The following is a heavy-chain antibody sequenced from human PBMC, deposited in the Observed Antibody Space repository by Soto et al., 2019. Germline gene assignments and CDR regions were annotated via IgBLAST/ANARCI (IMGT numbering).Heavy chain of an antibody. V-gene: IGHV3-48*01. CDR2: ISSSSSTI. CDR1: GFTFSYYN. J-gene: IGHJ4*02. Sequence: VHLVESGGGSVQPGGSLRLSCAASGFTFSYYNMNWVRQAPARGLEWVSYISSSSSTIYYADSVKGRFTISRDNASNSLYLQMNSLRAEDTAVYYCARDGDGSSWPFDYWGQGTLVTVSS. CDR3: ARDGDGSSWPFDY. D-gene: IGHD6-13*01.